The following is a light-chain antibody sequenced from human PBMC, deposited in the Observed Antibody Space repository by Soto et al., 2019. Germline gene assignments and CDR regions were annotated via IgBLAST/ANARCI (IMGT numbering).Light chain of an antibody. CDR1: QSVSSNY. CDR3: QQYGSSPLT. CDR2: GAS. J-gene: IGKJ4*01. V-gene: IGKV3-20*01. Sequence: EIVLTQSPGTLSFSPGERATLSCRASQSVSSNYLAWYQQKPGQAPRLLIYGASRRATGIPDRFSGSGSGTDFTLTISRLEPEDFAVYYCQQYGSSPLTFGGGTKVDIK.